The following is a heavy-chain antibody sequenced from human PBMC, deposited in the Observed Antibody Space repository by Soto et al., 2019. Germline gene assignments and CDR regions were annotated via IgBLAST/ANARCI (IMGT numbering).Heavy chain of an antibody. CDR3: ARDPAGSGSYSLDY. Sequence: QLQESGPGLVKPSQTLSLTCTVSGNSIRTSSYSWNWIRQHPGKGLEWIGNIFYSGRTYYNPSLXXXVXLSVDTSKNQFSLKLNSVTAADTAVYYCARDPAGSGSYSLDYWGQGTLVTVSS. V-gene: IGHV4-31*03. CDR1: GNSIRTSSYS. D-gene: IGHD3-10*01. J-gene: IGHJ4*02. CDR2: IFYSGRT.